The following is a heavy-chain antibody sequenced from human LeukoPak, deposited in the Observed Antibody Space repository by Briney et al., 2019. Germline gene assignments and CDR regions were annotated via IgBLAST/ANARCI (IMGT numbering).Heavy chain of an antibody. CDR1: GFTFSSYS. CDR3: ARGPPYSSSWYFDY. J-gene: IGHJ4*02. Sequence: GSLRLSCAASGFTFSSYSMNWVRQAPGKGLEWVSSISSSSSYIYYADSVKGRFTISRDNSKNTLYLQMGSLRAEDMAVYYCARGPPYSSSWYFDYWGQGTLVTVSS. CDR2: ISSSSSYI. V-gene: IGHV3-21*01. D-gene: IGHD6-13*01.